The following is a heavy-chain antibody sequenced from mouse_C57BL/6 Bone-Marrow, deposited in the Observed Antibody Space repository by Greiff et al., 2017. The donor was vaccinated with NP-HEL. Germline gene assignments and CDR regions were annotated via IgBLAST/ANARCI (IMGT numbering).Heavy chain of an antibody. CDR1: GYSITSGYY. CDR3: ARASGSSYAMDY. CDR2: ISYDGSN. V-gene: IGHV3-6*01. J-gene: IGHJ4*01. D-gene: IGHD1-1*01. Sequence: EVKLVESGPGLVKPSQSLSLTCSVTGYSITSGYYWNWIRQFPGNKLEWMGYISYDGSNNYNPSLKNRISITRDTSKNQFFLKLNSVTTEDTATYYCARASGSSYAMDYWGQGTSVTVSS.